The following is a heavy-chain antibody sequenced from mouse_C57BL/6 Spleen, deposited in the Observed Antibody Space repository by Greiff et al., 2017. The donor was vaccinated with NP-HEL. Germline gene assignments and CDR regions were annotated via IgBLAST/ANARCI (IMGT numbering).Heavy chain of an antibody. CDR3: ASSVLWYFDV. CDR1: GYTFTSYW. CDR2: IHPNSGST. J-gene: IGHJ1*03. V-gene: IGHV1-64*01. Sequence: QVQLQQPGAELVKPGASVKLSCKASGYTFTSYWMHWVKQRPGQGLEWIGMIHPNSGSTNYNEKFKSKATLTVDKSSSTAYMQLSSLTSEDAAVYYCASSVLWYFDVWGTGTTVTVSS.